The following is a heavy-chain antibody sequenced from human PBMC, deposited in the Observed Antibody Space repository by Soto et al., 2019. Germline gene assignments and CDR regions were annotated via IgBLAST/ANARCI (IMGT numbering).Heavy chain of an antibody. CDR3: AKDPRIAVAALFDY. Sequence: EVQLVESGGGLIQPGGSLRLSCAASGFTVSSNYMSWVRQAPGKGLEWVSAISGSGGSTYYADSVKGRFTISRDNSKNTLYLQMNSLRAEDTAVYYCAKDPRIAVAALFDYWGQGTLVTVSS. CDR1: GFTVSSNY. CDR2: ISGSGGST. D-gene: IGHD6-19*01. V-gene: IGHV3-23*04. J-gene: IGHJ4*02.